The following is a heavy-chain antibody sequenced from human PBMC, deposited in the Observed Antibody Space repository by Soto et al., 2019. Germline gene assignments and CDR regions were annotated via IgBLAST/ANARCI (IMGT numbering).Heavy chain of an antibody. J-gene: IGHJ4*02. D-gene: IGHD5-12*01. V-gene: IGHV4-30-4*01. Sequence: SEPLSLTCPVSGGSISSGDYYWSWTRQPPGKGLEWIGYIYYSGSTYYNPSLKSRVTISVDTSKNQFSLKLSSVTAAYTAVYYCARADFQWLHFDYWGQGTLVTVSS. CDR3: ARADFQWLHFDY. CDR1: GGSISSGDYY. CDR2: IYYSGST.